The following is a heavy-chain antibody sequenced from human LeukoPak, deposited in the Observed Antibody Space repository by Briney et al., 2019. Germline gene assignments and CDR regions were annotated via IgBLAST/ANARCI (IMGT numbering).Heavy chain of an antibody. CDR3: AGSTITYYYYGMDV. CDR1: GGSISSYY. CDR2: IYYTGST. D-gene: IGHD1-7*01. Sequence: PSETLSLTCTVSGGSISSYYWSWIRQPPGKGLEWIGYIYYTGSTNYKPSLKSRVTISVDTSKNQFSLKLSSVTAADTAVYYCAGSTITYYYYGMDVWGQGTTVTVPS. V-gene: IGHV4-59*08. J-gene: IGHJ6*02.